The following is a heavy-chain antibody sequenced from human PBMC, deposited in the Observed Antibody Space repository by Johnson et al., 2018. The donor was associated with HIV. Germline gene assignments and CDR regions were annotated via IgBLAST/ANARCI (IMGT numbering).Heavy chain of an antibody. V-gene: IGHV3-30-3*01. CDR2: ISYDGSNK. D-gene: IGHD3-22*01. CDR3: ARDRYYDSSGSHAFDI. CDR1: AFTFSSYA. J-gene: IGHJ3*02. Sequence: QVQLVESGGGVVQPGGSLRLSCAASAFTFSSYAMHWVRQAPGKGLEWVAVISYDGSNKYYADSVKGRFTISRDNSKNTLYRQMNSLRAEDTAVYYCARDRYYDSSGSHAFDIWGQGTMVTVSS.